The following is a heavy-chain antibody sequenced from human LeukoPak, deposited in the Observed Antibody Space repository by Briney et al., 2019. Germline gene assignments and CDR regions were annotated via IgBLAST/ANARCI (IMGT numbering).Heavy chain of an antibody. CDR2: IYSGGST. J-gene: IGHJ4*02. CDR3: ARVGVVPAALNYFDY. D-gene: IGHD2-2*01. CDR1: GFTVSSNY. Sequence: GGSLRLSCAASGFTVSSNYMSWVRQAPGKGLEWVSVIYSGGSTYYADSVKGRFTISRDNSKNTLYLQMNSLRAEDTAVYYCARVGVVPAALNYFDYWGQGTLVTVSS. V-gene: IGHV3-53*01.